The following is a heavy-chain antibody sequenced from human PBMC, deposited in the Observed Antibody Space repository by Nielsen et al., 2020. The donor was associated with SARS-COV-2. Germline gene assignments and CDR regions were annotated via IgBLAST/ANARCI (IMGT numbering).Heavy chain of an antibody. Sequence: SETLSLTCAVYGGSFSGYYWSWIRQPPGKGLEWIGEINHSGSTNYNPSLKSRVTISVDTSKNQFSLKLSSVTAADTAVYYCARGDGTIFGVVISTGRYYYGMDVWGQGTTVTVSS. CDR2: INHSGST. CDR1: GGSFSGYY. V-gene: IGHV4-34*01. J-gene: IGHJ6*02. CDR3: ARGDGTIFGVVISTGRYYYGMDV. D-gene: IGHD3-3*01.